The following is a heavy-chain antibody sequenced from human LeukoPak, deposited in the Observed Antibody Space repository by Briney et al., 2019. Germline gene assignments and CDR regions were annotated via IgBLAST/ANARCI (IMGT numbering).Heavy chain of an antibody. D-gene: IGHD2-15*01. Sequence: PGGSLRLSCAASGFTFSSYSMNWVRQAPGKGLEWVSSISSSSSYIYYADSVKGRFTISRDNAKNSLYLQMNSLRAEDTAVYYCARARACSGGSCSYYFDYGGQGTLVTVSS. CDR2: ISSSSSYI. CDR3: ARARACSGGSCSYYFDY. V-gene: IGHV3-21*01. J-gene: IGHJ4*02. CDR1: GFTFSSYS.